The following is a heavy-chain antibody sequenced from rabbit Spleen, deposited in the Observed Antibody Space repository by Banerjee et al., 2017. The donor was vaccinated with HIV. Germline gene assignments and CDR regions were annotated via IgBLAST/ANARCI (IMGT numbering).Heavy chain of an antibody. V-gene: IGHV1S45*01. Sequence: QEQLVESGGGLVKPEGSLTLTCKASGFSFSDRDVMCWVRQAPGKGLEWIACINTATGKAVYASWAKGRFTISKASSTTVTLQMTSLTAADTATYFCVREVYHILGLWGPGTLVTVS. CDR1: GFSFSDRDV. CDR2: INTATGKA. CDR3: VREVYHILGL. J-gene: IGHJ4*01. D-gene: IGHD1-1*01.